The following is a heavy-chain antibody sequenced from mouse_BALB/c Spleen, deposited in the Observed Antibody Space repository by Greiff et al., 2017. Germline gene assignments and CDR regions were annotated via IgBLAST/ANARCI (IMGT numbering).Heavy chain of an antibody. J-gene: IGHJ3*01. Sequence: QVQLQQPGAELVKPGASVKMSCKASGYTFTSYNMHWVKQTPGQGLEWIGAIYPGNGDTSYNQKFKGKATLTADKSSSIAYMQLSSLTSEDSAVYYCARGGYGSSYEWFAYWGQGTLVTVSA. CDR2: IYPGNGDT. V-gene: IGHV1-12*01. CDR1: GYTFTSYN. D-gene: IGHD1-1*01. CDR3: ARGGYGSSYEWFAY.